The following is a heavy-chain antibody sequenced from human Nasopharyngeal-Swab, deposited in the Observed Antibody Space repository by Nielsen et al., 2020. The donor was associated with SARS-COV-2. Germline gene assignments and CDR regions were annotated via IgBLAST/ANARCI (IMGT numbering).Heavy chain of an antibody. Sequence: ASVKVSCKASGYTSTDYHLHWIRQAPGHGLVWLGWINANSGVTNYAHKFKGRLTVTRDTSMNTAYMDLSTLRSDDTAVYYCAREPDMVRGITLFDYWGQGTLVTVSS. D-gene: IGHD3-10*01. CDR1: GYTSTDYH. CDR2: INANSGVT. V-gene: IGHV1-2*07. J-gene: IGHJ4*02. CDR3: AREPDMVRGITLFDY.